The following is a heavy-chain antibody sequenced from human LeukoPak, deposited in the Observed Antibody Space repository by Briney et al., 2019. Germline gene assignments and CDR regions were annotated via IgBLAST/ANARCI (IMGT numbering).Heavy chain of an antibody. V-gene: IGHV4-34*01. Sequence: PSETLSLSCAVYGGSSSGYYWSWIRQPPGKGLEWIGEINHSGSTNYNPSLKSRVTISVDTSKNQFSLKLSSVTAADTAVYYCARVVVVVPAAIKGYAYSFDYWGQGTLVTVSS. J-gene: IGHJ4*02. CDR2: INHSGST. CDR1: GGSSSGYY. D-gene: IGHD2-2*01. CDR3: ARVVVVVPAAIKGYAYSFDY.